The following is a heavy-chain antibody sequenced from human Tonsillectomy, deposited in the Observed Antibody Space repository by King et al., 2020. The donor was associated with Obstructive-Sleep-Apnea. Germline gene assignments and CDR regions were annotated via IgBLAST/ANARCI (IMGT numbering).Heavy chain of an antibody. J-gene: IGHJ6*02. CDR1: GFTFGDFA. V-gene: IGHV3-49*03. CDR3: SRSPHYYGVDV. CDR2: IRSTAYGGTG. Sequence: VQLVESGGGLVQPGRSLRLSCTASGFTFGDFAMNWFRQAPGKGLEWIGFIRSTAYGGTGEYAASVKGRFTISRDDSKSIACLQMNSLKTEDTAVYYCSRSPHYYGVDVWGQGTTVTVSS.